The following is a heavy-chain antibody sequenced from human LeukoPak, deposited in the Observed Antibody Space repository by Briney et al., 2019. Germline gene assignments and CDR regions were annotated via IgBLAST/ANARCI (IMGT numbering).Heavy chain of an antibody. CDR3: ARARHYYDSSGYLNWFDP. CDR2: TIPIFGTA. CDR1: GGTFSSYA. D-gene: IGHD3-22*01. V-gene: IGHV1-69*13. J-gene: IGHJ5*02. Sequence: GASVKVSCKASGGTFSSYAISWVRQAPGQGLEWMGGTIPIFGTANYAQKFQGRVTITADESTSTAYMELSSLRSEDTAVYYCARARHYYDSSGYLNWFDPWGQGTLVTVSS.